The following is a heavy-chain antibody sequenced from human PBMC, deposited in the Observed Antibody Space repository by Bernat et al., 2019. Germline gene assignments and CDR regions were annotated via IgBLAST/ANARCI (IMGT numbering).Heavy chain of an antibody. D-gene: IGHD1-26*01. J-gene: IGHJ4*02. CDR3: ARKAGQVGPFPLDY. CDR1: GGSISNKY. Sequence: QWQLQESGPGLVKPSETLSLTCTVSGGSISNKYWSWIRQPPGKGLEWIGYIYDRGSTNYNPSLKSRVTISVDTSKNQFSLKLSCVTAADTAVYYCARKAGQVGPFPLDYWGQGTLVTVSS. CDR2: IYDRGST. V-gene: IGHV4-59*08.